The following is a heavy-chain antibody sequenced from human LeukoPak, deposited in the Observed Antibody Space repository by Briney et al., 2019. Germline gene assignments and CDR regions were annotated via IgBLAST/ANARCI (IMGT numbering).Heavy chain of an antibody. V-gene: IGHV7-4-1*02. CDR3: ARYYYDSSGNKNYLDY. D-gene: IGHD3-22*01. J-gene: IGHJ4*02. CDR2: INTNSGKP. CDR1: GYTFTRYA. Sequence: ASVKVSCKASGYTFTRYAMNWVRQAPRQGLEWMGWINTNSGKPTYAQGFTGRFVFSLDTSVSTAYLRISSLKAGDTAVYYCARYYYDSSGNKNYLDYWGQGTLVTVSS.